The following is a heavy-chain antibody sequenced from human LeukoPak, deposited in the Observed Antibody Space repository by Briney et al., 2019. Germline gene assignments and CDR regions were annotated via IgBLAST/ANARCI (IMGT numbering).Heavy chain of an antibody. CDR1: GYSISSGYY. CDR3: ARNDSSGYFDY. J-gene: IGHJ4*02. D-gene: IGHD3-22*01. CDR2: IYHSGST. Sequence: SETLSLTCVVSGYSISSGYYWGWIRQPPGKGLEYIGSIYHSGSTHYSPSLKSRVTISVDTSKNQFSLKLSSVTAADTAVYYCARNDSSGYFDYWGEGTLVTVSS. V-gene: IGHV4-38-2*01.